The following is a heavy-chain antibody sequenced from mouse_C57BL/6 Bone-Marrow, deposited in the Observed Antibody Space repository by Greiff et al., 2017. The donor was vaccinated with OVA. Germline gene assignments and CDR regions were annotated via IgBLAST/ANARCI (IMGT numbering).Heavy chain of an antibody. CDR1: GFSLSTFGMG. CDR2: IWWDDDK. CDR3: ARIPHYYGSSYSFAY. D-gene: IGHD1-1*01. Sequence: QVTLKESGPGILQPSQTLSLTCSFSGFSLSTFGMGVGWIRQPSGKGLEWLAHIWWDDDKYYNPALKSRLTIPKDTSKNQVFLKIANVDTADTATYYCARIPHYYGSSYSFAYWGQGTLVTVSA. J-gene: IGHJ3*01. V-gene: IGHV8-8*01.